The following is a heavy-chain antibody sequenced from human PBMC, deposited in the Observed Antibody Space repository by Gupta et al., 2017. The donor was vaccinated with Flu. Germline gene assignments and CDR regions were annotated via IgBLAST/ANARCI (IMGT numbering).Heavy chain of an antibody. J-gene: IGHJ4*02. V-gene: IGHV3-23*01. CDR2: LSGSGDST. D-gene: IGHD3-10*01. Sequence: EVQLLESGGGLVQSGGSLRXSCAXSXFXXXTYALSWVRQAPGEGLEWVSGLSGSGDSTYYADSVKGRFTISRDNSKNTVYLQMNSLRADDTAVYYCAKAINRIRGGVDDWGQGTRVTV. CDR3: AKAINRIRGGVDD. CDR1: XFXXXTYA.